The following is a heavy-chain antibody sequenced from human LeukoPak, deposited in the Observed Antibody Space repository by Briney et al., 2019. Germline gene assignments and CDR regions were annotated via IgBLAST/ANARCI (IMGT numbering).Heavy chain of an antibody. CDR1: GGTFSSYA. CDR3: ARDLATVTNPVEYYFDY. CDR2: IIPIFGTA. Sequence: GSSVKVSCKASGGTFSSYAISWVRQAPGQGLEWMGGIIPIFGTANYAQKFQGRVTITADESTSTAYMELSSLRSEDTAVYYCARDLATVTNPVEYYFDYWGQGTLVTVSS. J-gene: IGHJ4*02. V-gene: IGHV1-69*01. D-gene: IGHD4-17*01.